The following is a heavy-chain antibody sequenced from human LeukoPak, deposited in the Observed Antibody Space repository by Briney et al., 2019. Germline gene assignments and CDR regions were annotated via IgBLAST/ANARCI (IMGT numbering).Heavy chain of an antibody. CDR3: ARDSQIRLLLNDYDVFDV. CDR2: MYDREKT. CDR1: GGSISFGGYY. D-gene: IGHD2-21*02. Sequence: SETLSLTCTVSGGSISFGGYYWSWNRQLPGKGLEWIGYMYDREKTDYNPSLRSRVIISLDTSKNQFSLKLNSVTAADTAVYYCARDSQIRLLLNDYDVFDVWGQGTVVTVSS. V-gene: IGHV4-31*03. J-gene: IGHJ3*01.